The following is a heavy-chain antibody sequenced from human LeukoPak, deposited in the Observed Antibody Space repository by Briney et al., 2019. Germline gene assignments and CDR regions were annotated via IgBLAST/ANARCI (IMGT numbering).Heavy chain of an antibody. Sequence: SETLSLTCTVSGGSISNYYWSWIRQPAGKGLEWIGYIYYSGTTNYNPSLKSRVSMSVDTSKNQFSLKLSSVTAAGTAVYYCARGQLWLSNPVHPFDYWGQGTLVTVSS. V-gene: IGHV4-59*01. J-gene: IGHJ4*02. CDR1: GGSISNYY. CDR2: IYYSGTT. CDR3: ARGQLWLSNPVHPFDY. D-gene: IGHD5-18*01.